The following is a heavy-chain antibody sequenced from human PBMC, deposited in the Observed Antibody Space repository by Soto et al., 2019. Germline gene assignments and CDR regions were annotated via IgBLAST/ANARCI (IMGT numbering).Heavy chain of an antibody. V-gene: IGHV3-23*01. Sequence: EVQLLESGGGLVQPGGSLRLSCAASGLTFSSYAMSWVRQAPGKGLEWVSGITSGGGSTYYADSVKGRFTVSRDNSKNTLFLQMNSLRAEDTALYYCAKIPPASPWSDITVYQWYFNLWGRGTLVTVSS. CDR1: GLTFSSYA. CDR2: ITSGGGST. CDR3: AKIPPASPWSDITVYQWYFNL. D-gene: IGHD3-10*01. J-gene: IGHJ2*01.